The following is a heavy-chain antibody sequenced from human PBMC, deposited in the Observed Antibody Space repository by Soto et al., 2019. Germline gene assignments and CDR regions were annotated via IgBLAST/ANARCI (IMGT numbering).Heavy chain of an antibody. CDR2: VIPIFGTA. CDR1: GGTFSSYA. D-gene: IGHD5-18*01. V-gene: IGHV1-69*01. Sequence: QVQLVQSGAEVKKPGSSVKVSCKASGGTFSSYAISWVRQAPGQGLEWMGGVIPIFGTANYAQKFQGRVKITAEESTSTAYMEQCRVASEDTGLYYCERALQTRVDTAIVNYDYYGRDVWGQETTGTV. CDR3: ERALQTRVDTAIVNYDYYGRDV. J-gene: IGHJ6*02.